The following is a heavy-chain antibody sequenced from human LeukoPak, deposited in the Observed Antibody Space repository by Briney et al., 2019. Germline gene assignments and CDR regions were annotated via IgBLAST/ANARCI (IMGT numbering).Heavy chain of an antibody. CDR1: GGSISSSSYY. V-gene: IGHV4-39*01. J-gene: IGHJ6*02. D-gene: IGHD5-18*01. CDR2: IYYSGST. CDR3: ARLPRGYSYGYYYYYGMDV. Sequence: PETLSLTCTVSGGSISSSSYYWGWIRQPPGKGLEWIGSIYYSGSTYYNPSLKSRVTISVDTSKNQFSLKLSSVTAADTAVYYCARLPRGYSYGYYYYYGMDVWGQGTTVTVSS.